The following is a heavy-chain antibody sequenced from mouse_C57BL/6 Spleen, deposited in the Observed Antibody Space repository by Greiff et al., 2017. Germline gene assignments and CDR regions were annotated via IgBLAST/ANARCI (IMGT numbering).Heavy chain of an antibody. Sequence: QVQLQQPGAELVKPGASVKVSCKASGYTFTSYWIPWVKQRPGQGLEWIGNIYPSGGNTNYNQKFKGKATLTVDTSSSTAYMQLSSLTSEDSAVYYCARGDPTWYFDVWGTGTTVTVSS. CDR2: IYPSGGNT. D-gene: IGHD3-3*01. CDR1: GYTFTSYW. CDR3: ARGDPTWYFDV. J-gene: IGHJ1*03. V-gene: IGHV1-74*01.